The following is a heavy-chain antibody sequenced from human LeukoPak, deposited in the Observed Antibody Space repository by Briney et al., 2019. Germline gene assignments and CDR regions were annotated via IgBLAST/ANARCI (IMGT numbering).Heavy chain of an antibody. CDR2: INHSGSA. D-gene: IGHD3-10*01. CDR1: GGSFSGYY. V-gene: IGHV4-34*01. Sequence: PSETLSLTCAVYGGSFSGYYWSWIRQSPGKGLEWIGEINHSGSANYNPSLKTRVTMSVDTSKNQFSLNLTSVTAADTAVYYCATRTLWFGDWPQTRPRNAFDIWGQGTMLTVSS. J-gene: IGHJ3*02. CDR3: ATRTLWFGDWPQTRPRNAFDI.